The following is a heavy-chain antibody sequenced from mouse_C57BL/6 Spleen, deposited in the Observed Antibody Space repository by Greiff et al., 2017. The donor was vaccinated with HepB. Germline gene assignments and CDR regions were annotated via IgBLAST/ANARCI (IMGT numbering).Heavy chain of an antibody. CDR3: ARLNSSWFAY. Sequence: EVNVVESGGGLVQPGGSLKLSCAASGFTFSDYYMYWVRQTPEKRLEWVAYISNGGGSTYYPDTVKGRFTISRDNAKNTLYLQMSRLKSEDTAMYYCARLNSSWFAYWGQGTLVTVSA. J-gene: IGHJ3*01. CDR1: GFTFSDYY. CDR2: ISNGGGST. V-gene: IGHV5-12*01.